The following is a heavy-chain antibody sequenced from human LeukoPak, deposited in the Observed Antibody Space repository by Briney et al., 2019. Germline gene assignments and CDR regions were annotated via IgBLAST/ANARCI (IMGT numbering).Heavy chain of an antibody. CDR1: GFTFSSHA. D-gene: IGHD3-10*01. V-gene: IGHV3-23*01. CDR3: ARGKSYGSGSYRNWFDP. CDR2: ISGSGGST. J-gene: IGHJ5*02. Sequence: GGSLRLSCAASGFTFSSHAMSWVRQAPGKGLEWVSAISGSGGSTYYADSVKGRFTISRDKSKNTLYLQMNSLRAEDTAVYYCARGKSYGSGSYRNWFDPWGQGTLVTVSS.